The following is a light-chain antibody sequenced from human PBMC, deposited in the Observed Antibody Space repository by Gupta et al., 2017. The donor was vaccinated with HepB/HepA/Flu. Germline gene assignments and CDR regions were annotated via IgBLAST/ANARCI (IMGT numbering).Light chain of an antibody. CDR2: KAS. J-gene: IGKJ1*01. CDR1: QSMSSW. CDR3: QQENNSPWT. Sequence: DIQMTQSPSTLSASIGDRVTITCRASQSMSSWLAWYQQKPGKAPKLLIYKASSLESGIPSRFSGSGSGTEFTLTISSLQPDDFATYYCQQENNSPWTFGQGTKVEIK. V-gene: IGKV1-5*03.